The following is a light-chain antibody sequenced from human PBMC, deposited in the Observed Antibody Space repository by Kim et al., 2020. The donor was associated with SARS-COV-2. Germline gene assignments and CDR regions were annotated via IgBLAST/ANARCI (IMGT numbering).Light chain of an antibody. CDR1: KLGDKY. CDR3: QAWDGSTVV. V-gene: IGLV3-1*01. J-gene: IGLJ2*01. CDR2: QDT. Sequence: SVPPGQTAPITCSGDKLGDKYSCWYQQKAGQSPVLVIHQDTKRPSGIPERFSGSNSGNTATLTISGTQAMDEAIYYCQAWDGSTVVFGGGTQLTVL.